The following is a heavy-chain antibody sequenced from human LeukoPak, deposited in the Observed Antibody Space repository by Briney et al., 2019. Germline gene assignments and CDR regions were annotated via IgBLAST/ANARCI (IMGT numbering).Heavy chain of an antibody. J-gene: IGHJ3*02. CDR3: ARGARITMVRGVIITGHDAFDI. V-gene: IGHV3-74*01. CDR1: GFTFSSYW. Sequence: GGSLRLSCAASGFTFSSYWMHWVRQAPGKGLVWVSRINSDWSSTSYADSVKGRFTISRDNAKNTLYLQMNSLRAEDTAVYYCARGARITMVRGVIITGHDAFDIWGQGTMVTVSS. D-gene: IGHD3-10*01. CDR2: INSDWSST.